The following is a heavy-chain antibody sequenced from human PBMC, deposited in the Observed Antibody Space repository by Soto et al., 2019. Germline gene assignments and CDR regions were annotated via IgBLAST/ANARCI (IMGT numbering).Heavy chain of an antibody. CDR2: IIPIFGTA. D-gene: IGHD3-22*01. CDR1: GGTFSSYA. V-gene: IGHV1-69*13. CDR3: ARGLPGHYYDSSAYYFDY. Sequence: SVKVSCKASGGTFSSYAISWVRQAPGQGLEWMGGIIPIFGTANYAQKFQGRVTITADESTSTAYMELSSLRSEDTAVYYCARGLPGHYYDSSAYYFDYWGQGTLVTVSS. J-gene: IGHJ4*02.